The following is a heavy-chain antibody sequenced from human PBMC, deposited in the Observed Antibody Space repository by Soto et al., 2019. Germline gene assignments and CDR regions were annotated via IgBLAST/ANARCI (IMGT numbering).Heavy chain of an antibody. Sequence: QVQLVQSGAEVKKPGASVKVSCKASGYTFTRYDINWVRQATGQGLEWMGWMNPNSGNTGYAQKFQGRVTMTRNTSISTSYMELSSLRTEDTAVYYGAREQTYYGMDVWGQGTTVTVSS. CDR2: MNPNSGNT. J-gene: IGHJ6*02. D-gene: IGHD6-13*01. CDR3: AREQTYYGMDV. V-gene: IGHV1-8*01. CDR1: GYTFTRYD.